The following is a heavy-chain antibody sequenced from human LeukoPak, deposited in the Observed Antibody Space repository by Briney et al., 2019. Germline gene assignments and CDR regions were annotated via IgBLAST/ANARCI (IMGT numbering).Heavy chain of an antibody. Sequence: GSLRLSCAASGFTFTSYWMTWVRRAPGKGLEWIGSIYYSGSTYYNPSLKSRVTISVDTSKNQFSLKLSSVTAADTAVYYCAITPRIAAAGLFYYMDVWGKGTTVTVSS. D-gene: IGHD6-13*01. CDR3: AITPRIAAAGLFYYMDV. CDR1: GFTFTSYW. V-gene: IGHV4-38-2*01. CDR2: IYYSGST. J-gene: IGHJ6*03.